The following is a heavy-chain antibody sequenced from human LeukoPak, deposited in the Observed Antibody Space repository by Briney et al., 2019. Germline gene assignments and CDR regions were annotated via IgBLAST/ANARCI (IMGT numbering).Heavy chain of an antibody. CDR2: IYNSVAT. J-gene: IGHJ4*02. CDR3: AKGRVPAY. CDR1: GGSLSNGDSY. Sequence: SETLSLTCSVSGGSLSNGDSYWSWIRQHPGKGLEWMGSIYNSVATDYNPALRSRVTMSVDTSKNQFSLNLSSVTAADTAVYYCAKGRVPAYWGQGTLVTVSS. V-gene: IGHV4-31*02. D-gene: IGHD3-10*01.